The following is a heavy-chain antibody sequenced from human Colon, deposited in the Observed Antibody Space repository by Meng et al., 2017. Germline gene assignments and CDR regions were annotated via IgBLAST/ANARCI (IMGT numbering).Heavy chain of an antibody. CDR3: TTWGSVGPFDY. J-gene: IGHJ4*02. V-gene: IGHV3-7*01. CDR2: IKADASEE. D-gene: IGHD2-15*01. CDR1: GLTFSNYW. Sequence: GESLKIPCVASGLTFSNYWLNWVRQAPGKGLEWVANIKADASEENYVGSVEGRFTISRDNAKKSVYLQMSSLRVEDTAVYYCTTWGSVGPFDYWGQGTLVTVSS.